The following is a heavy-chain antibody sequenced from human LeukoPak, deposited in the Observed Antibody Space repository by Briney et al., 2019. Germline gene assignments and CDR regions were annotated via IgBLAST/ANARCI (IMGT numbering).Heavy chain of an antibody. CDR2: ISSSSSYI. Sequence: GGSLRLSCAGSGFTFSSYAMSWVRQAPGKGLEWVSSISSSSSYIYYADSVKGRFTISRDNAKNSLYLQMNSLRAEDTAVYYCARDPRHDYWGQGTLVTVSS. V-gene: IGHV3-21*01. J-gene: IGHJ4*02. CDR3: ARDPRHDY. CDR1: GFTFSSYA.